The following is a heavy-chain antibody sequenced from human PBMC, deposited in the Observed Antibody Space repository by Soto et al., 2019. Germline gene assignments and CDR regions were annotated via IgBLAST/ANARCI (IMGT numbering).Heavy chain of an antibody. Sequence: EVQLVQSGAGVKKPGESLKISCNGSGYSFTNYWIGWVRQMPGKGLEGMGMFYPGDSDTRYSPSFQGRVTISADKSISTAYLQWSSLKASDTAMYYCARHHSRGIAVAGTGWYFDLWGRGTLVTVSS. V-gene: IGHV5-51*01. CDR1: GYSFTNYW. D-gene: IGHD6-13*01. CDR3: ARHHSRGIAVAGTGWYFDL. J-gene: IGHJ2*01. CDR2: FYPGDSDT.